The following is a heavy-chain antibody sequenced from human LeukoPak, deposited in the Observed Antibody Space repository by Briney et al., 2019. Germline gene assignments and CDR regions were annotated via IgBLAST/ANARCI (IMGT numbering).Heavy chain of an antibody. CDR1: GGSFSGYY. Sequence: PSETLSLTCAVYGGSFSGYYWSWIRQPPGKGLEWIGEINHSGSTNYNPSLKSRVTISVDTSKNQFSLKLSSVTAADTAVYYCAAVADDDAFDIWGQGTMVTVSS. CDR2: INHSGST. CDR3: AAVADDDAFDI. J-gene: IGHJ3*02. D-gene: IGHD6-19*01. V-gene: IGHV4-34*01.